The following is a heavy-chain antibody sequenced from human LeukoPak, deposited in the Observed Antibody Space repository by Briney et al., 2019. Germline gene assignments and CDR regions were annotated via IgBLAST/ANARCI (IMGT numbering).Heavy chain of an antibody. CDR2: INPNGYS. Sequence: SKTLSLTCAVYGGSFSGYYWTWIRQSPGRGLEWIGEINPNGYSNYNSSLKSRVTISVDTSKNQFSLKLTSVTAADTAVYFCARGRDIRVLHILHYYYNALEFWGQGTTVTVSS. D-gene: IGHD2-15*01. J-gene: IGHJ6*02. CDR1: GGSFSGYY. CDR3: ARGRDIRVLHILHYYYNALEF. V-gene: IGHV4-34*01.